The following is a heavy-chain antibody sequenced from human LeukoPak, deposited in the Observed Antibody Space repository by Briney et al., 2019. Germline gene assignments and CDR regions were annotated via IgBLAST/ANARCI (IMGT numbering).Heavy chain of an antibody. V-gene: IGHV4-34*01. CDR1: GGSFSGYY. J-gene: IGHJ4*02. CDR3: ARQRWLFPYFDY. Sequence: SETLSLTCAVYGGSFSGYYWSWIRQPPGKGLEWIGEINHSGSTNYNPSLKSRVTISVDTSKNQFSLKLSSVTAADTVVYYCARQRWLFPYFDYWGQGTLVTVSS. D-gene: IGHD5-24*01. CDR2: INHSGST.